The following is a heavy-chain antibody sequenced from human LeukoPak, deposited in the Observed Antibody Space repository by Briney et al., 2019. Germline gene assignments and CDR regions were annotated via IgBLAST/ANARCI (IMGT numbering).Heavy chain of an antibody. Sequence: GDSLRLSCAASGFTFTKYWMTWVRQAPGKGLEWVGNIKQDGSDKNYMDSVKGRFTISRDNTKNSVYLQMSSLRAEDTAVYYCAKDKGPHPPILTEVHNWFDPWGQGTLVTVSS. CDR3: AKDKGPHPPILTEVHNWFDP. J-gene: IGHJ5*02. D-gene: IGHD3-9*01. V-gene: IGHV3-7*01. CDR1: GFTFTKYW. CDR2: IKQDGSDK.